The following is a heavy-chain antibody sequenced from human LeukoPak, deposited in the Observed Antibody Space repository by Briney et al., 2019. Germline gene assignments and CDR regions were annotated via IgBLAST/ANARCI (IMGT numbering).Heavy chain of an antibody. CDR3: ARSSHLPEIDY. V-gene: IGHV5-51*01. CDR1: GYIFTSYW. Sequence: GGSLQISGKGSGYIFTSYWMGGVRQVPGKGLEGRGIIYPGYSDTRYSPSFQGQVTISAHKSISTAYLQWSSLKASDTAMYYCARSSHLPEIDYWGQGTLVTVSS. J-gene: IGHJ4*02. CDR2: IYPGYSDT.